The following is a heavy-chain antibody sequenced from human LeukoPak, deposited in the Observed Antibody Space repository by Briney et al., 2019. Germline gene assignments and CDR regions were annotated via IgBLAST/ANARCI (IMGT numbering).Heavy chain of an antibody. CDR1: GFTFSSYG. J-gene: IGHJ4*02. V-gene: IGHV3-33*01. CDR2: IWYDGSNK. CDR3: TTEWIQLSDF. D-gene: IGHD5-18*01. Sequence: GRSLRLSCAASGFTFSSYGMHWVRQAPGKGLEWVAVIWYDGSNKYYADSVKGRFTISRDNSKNTLYLQMNSLKTEDTAVYYCTTEWIQLSDFWGQGTLVTVSS.